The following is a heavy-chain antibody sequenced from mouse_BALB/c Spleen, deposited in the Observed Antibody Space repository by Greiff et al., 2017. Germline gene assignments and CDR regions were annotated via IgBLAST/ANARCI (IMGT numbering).Heavy chain of an antibody. D-gene: IGHD1-1*01. Sequence: EVKLVESGGGLVKPGGSLKLSCAASGFAFSSYDMSWVRQTPEKRLEWVAYISSGGGSTYYPDTVKGRFTISRDNAKNTLYLQMSSLKSEDTAMYYCARSGYYGRGWYFDVWGAGTTVTVSS. CDR1: GFAFSSYD. V-gene: IGHV5-12-1*01. CDR3: ARSGYYGRGWYFDV. CDR2: ISSGGGST. J-gene: IGHJ1*01.